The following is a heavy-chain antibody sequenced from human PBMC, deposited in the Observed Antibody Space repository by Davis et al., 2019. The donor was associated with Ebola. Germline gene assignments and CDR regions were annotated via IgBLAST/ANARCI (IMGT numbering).Heavy chain of an antibody. D-gene: IGHD2-2*01. CDR1: GFIFSTYV. Sequence: GGSLRLSCSASGFIFSTYVMSWVRQAPGKGLEWVSAYGTGADTYYADSVKGRFTISRDNSKNTLYLQLNRLRVEDTAVYYCAKWGVAADSFYYYGLDVWGQGTTVTVSS. V-gene: IGHV3-23*01. CDR3: AKWGVAADSFYYYGLDV. J-gene: IGHJ6*02. CDR2: YGTGADT.